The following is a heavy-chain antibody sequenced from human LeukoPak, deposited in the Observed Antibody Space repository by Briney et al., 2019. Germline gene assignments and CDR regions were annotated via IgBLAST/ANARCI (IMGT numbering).Heavy chain of an antibody. CDR1: GGSISSYY. CDR2: IYYSGST. J-gene: IGHJ4*02. V-gene: IGHV4-59*01. Sequence: SETLSLTCTVSGGSISSYYWSWIRQPPGKGLEWIGYIYYSGSTNYNPSLKSRVTISVDTSKNQFSLKLSSVTAADTAVYYCARVWGHDSSGYYFDYWGQGTLVTVSS. CDR3: ARVWGHDSSGYYFDY. D-gene: IGHD3-22*01.